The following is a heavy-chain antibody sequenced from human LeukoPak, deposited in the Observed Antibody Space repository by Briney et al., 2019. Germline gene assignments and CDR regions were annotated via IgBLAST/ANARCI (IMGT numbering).Heavy chain of an antibody. J-gene: IGHJ5*02. CDR3: IRDFRSADL. CDR1: VATFGTYW. CDR2: IYVDGRTT. V-gene: IGHV3-74*01. Sequence: GASLRLSWVASVATFGTYWMHWVRQPPGKGLAWVSRIYVDGRTTNYADSVKGRFTISRDNAKNTVYLEMNSLSVEDTATYYCIRDFRSADLWGQGTLVTVTS.